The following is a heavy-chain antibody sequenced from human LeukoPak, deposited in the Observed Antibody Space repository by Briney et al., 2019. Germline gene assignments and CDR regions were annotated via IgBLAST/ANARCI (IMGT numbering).Heavy chain of an antibody. Sequence: GGSLRLSCAASGFTFDDYGMSWVRQAPGKGLEWVSAISGSGGSTNYADSVKGRFTISRDTSKNTLYLQMNSLRAEDTAVYYCAKDPRITAAGTVQYFDYWGQGTLVTVSS. J-gene: IGHJ4*02. V-gene: IGHV3-23*01. CDR1: GFTFDDYG. D-gene: IGHD6-13*01. CDR2: ISGSGGST. CDR3: AKDPRITAAGTVQYFDY.